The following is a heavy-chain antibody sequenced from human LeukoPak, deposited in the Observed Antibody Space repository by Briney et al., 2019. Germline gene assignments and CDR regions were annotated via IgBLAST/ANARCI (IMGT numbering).Heavy chain of an antibody. Sequence: GASVKVSCKVSGYTLTELSMYWVRQAPGKGLEWMGWINAGYGNTKYSQKFQGRVTMTTNTSINTAYMELSSLRSEDTAVYYCARMHYYDSGGSNWFDPWGQGTLVTVSS. J-gene: IGHJ5*02. CDR2: INAGYGNT. V-gene: IGHV1-24*01. CDR3: ARMHYYDSGGSNWFDP. D-gene: IGHD3-10*01. CDR1: GYTLTELS.